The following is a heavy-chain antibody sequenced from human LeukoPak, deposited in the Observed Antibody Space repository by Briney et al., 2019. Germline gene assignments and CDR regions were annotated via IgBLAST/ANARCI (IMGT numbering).Heavy chain of an antibody. CDR1: GLPIADFA. D-gene: IGHD6-19*01. J-gene: IGHJ4*02. V-gene: IGHV3-43*02. CDR3: ARRSVAGSYFDY. Sequence: EGSLRLSCVASGLPIADFAMHWVRQAPGKGLEWVSLISGDGVSTFYADSVKGRFSISRDNAKNSLYLQMNSLRAEDTAVYYCARRSVAGSYFDYWGQGTLVTVSS. CDR2: ISGDGVST.